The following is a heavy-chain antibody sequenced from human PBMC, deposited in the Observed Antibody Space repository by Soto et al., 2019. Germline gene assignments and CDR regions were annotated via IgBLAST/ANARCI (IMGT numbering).Heavy chain of an antibody. Sequence: QLQLQESGSGLVKPSQTLSLTCAVSGGSISSGGYSWNWIRQPLGKGLEWIGYIYHSGSTYYNPSLKSRVTISVDKSKTQFSLTLTSVTAADTAVYYCARDQLEGNWFDPWGQGTLVTVSS. J-gene: IGHJ5*02. CDR2: IYHSGST. D-gene: IGHD1-1*01. CDR3: ARDQLEGNWFDP. V-gene: IGHV4-30-2*01. CDR1: GGSISSGGYS.